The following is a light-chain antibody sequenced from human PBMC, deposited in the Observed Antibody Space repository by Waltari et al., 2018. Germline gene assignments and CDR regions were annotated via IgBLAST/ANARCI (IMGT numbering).Light chain of an antibody. V-gene: IGLV1-47*01. Sequence: QSVLTQPPSASGTPGQRVTISCSGSRSNIGRNYVYWYQQLPGTAPKLLICRNNRRPSGVPDRFSGSKSGTSASLASSGLRSEDEADYYCAAWDDSLSGLVFGGGTKVTVL. CDR2: RNN. J-gene: IGLJ3*02. CDR3: AAWDDSLSGLV. CDR1: RSNIGRNY.